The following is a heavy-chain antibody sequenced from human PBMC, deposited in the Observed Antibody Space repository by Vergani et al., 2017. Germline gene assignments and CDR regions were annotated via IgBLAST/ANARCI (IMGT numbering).Heavy chain of an antibody. CDR2: IYYSGST. J-gene: IGHJ3*02. CDR1: GGSISSSSYY. Sequence: QLQLQESGPGLVKPSETLSLTCTVSGGSISSSSYYWGWIRQPPGKGLEWIGSIYYSGSTYYNPSLKSRVTISVDTSKNQFSLKLSSVTAAETAVYYCARLASCSGGSCYSDAFDIWGQGTMVTVSS. D-gene: IGHD2-15*01. V-gene: IGHV4-39*01. CDR3: ARLASCSGGSCYSDAFDI.